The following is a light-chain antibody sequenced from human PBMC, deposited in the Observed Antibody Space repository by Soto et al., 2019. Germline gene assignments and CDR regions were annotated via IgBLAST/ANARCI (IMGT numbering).Light chain of an antibody. CDR3: QQDNSYSRA. CDR1: QNIGSW. CDR2: KAS. J-gene: IGKJ1*01. Sequence: MKMSNSLSTLSATVGDGVTITCRASQNIGSWLAWYQQKPVKVPKVLIYKASSLESGVPLRFSGSGSGTEFTLTISSLQADDFATYYCQQDNSYSRAFGQGTKV. V-gene: IGKV1-5*03.